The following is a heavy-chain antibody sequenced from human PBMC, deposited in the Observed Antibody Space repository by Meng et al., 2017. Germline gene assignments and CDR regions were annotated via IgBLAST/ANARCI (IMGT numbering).Heavy chain of an antibody. Sequence: GESLKISCAASGFTFSSYATSWVRQAPGKGLEWVSAISGSGGSTYYADSVKGRFTISRDNAKNSLYLQMNSLRAEDTAVYYCARGQGYCSGGSCYSTFDYWGQGTLVTVSS. J-gene: IGHJ4*02. CDR1: GFTFSSYA. CDR2: ISGSGGST. D-gene: IGHD2-15*01. V-gene: IGHV3-23*01. CDR3: ARGQGYCSGGSCYSTFDY.